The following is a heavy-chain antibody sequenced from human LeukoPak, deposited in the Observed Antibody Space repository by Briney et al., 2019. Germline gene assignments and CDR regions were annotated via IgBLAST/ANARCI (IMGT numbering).Heavy chain of an antibody. CDR1: GGSFSGYY. J-gene: IGHJ3*01. D-gene: IGHD1-26*01. CDR3: ARGGRWELPRPYAFDV. Sequence: SETLSLTCAVYGGSFSGYYWSWIRQPPGKGLEWIGEINHSGSTNYNPSLKSRVTISVDTSKNQFSLKLSSVTAADTAVYYCARGGRWELPRPYAFDVWGQGTVVTVSS. CDR2: INHSGST. V-gene: IGHV4-34*01.